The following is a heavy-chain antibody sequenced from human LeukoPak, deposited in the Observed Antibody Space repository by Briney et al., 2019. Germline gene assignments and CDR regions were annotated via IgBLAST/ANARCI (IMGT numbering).Heavy chain of an antibody. D-gene: IGHD2/OR15-2a*01. CDR1: GFIFNKAW. CDR2: IKSKNDGGTT. V-gene: IGHV3-15*01. J-gene: IGHJ4*02. Sequence: KSGGSLRLSCAASGFIFNKAWMNWVRQAPGKGPEWVGRIKSKNDGGTTDYGSPVKGRFTISRDDSKNTLYLQMNSRITDDTAIYYCTPVMVEDRGFWGQGTLVTVSS. CDR3: TPVMVEDRGF.